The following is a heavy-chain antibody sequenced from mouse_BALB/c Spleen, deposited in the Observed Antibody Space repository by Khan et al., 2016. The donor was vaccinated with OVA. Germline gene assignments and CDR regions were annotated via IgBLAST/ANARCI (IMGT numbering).Heavy chain of an antibody. Sequence: VQLVESGPGLVAPSQSLSITCTVSGFSLTSYGVHWVRQPPGKGLEWLGVLWAGGSTNYNSALTSRLSISKDNSKNQVFLKMNSLQTDDTAMYYCARPYYGSAWFAYWGQGTLVTVSA. CDR1: GFSLTSYG. D-gene: IGHD1-1*01. J-gene: IGHJ3*01. CDR3: ARPYYGSAWFAY. V-gene: IGHV2-9*02. CDR2: LWAGGST.